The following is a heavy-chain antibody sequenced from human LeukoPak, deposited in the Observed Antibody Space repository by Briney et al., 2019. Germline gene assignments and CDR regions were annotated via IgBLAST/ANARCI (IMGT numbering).Heavy chain of an antibody. Sequence: GGSLRLSCAASGFTFSSYGMHWVRQAPGKGLEWVAFIRYDGSNKYYADSVKGRFTISRDNSKNTLYLQMNSLRAEDTAVYYCAKGRRWGGSDYAYYFDYWGQGTLVTVSS. CDR2: IRYDGSNK. V-gene: IGHV3-30*02. CDR3: AKGRRWGGSDYAYYFDY. J-gene: IGHJ4*02. CDR1: GFTFSSYG. D-gene: IGHD5-12*01.